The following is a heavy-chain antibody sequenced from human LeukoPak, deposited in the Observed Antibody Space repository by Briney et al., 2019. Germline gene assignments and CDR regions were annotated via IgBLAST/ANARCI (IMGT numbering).Heavy chain of an antibody. J-gene: IGHJ4*02. CDR3: AKVAAMIVVWFDY. CDR2: ISGSGGST. D-gene: IGHD3-22*01. Sequence: GGSLRLSCATSGFTFTSHAMTWVRQAPGKGLEWVSAISGSGGSTYYADSVKGRFTISRDNSKNTLYLQMNSLRAEDTAVYYCAKVAAMIVVWFDYWGQGTLVTVSS. CDR1: GFTFTSHA. V-gene: IGHV3-23*01.